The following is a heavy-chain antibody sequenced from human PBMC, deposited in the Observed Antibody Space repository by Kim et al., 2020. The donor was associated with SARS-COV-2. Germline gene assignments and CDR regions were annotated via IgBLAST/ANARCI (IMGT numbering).Heavy chain of an antibody. CDR3: GRLLNNDSYRGSSVDS. CDR1: GFTFSIYW. J-gene: IGHJ5*01. V-gene: IGHV3-7*03. Sequence: GGSLRLSCAASGFTFSIYWMSWVRQAPGKGLEWVSTIKHVGGEKYSVDSVKGRFTTSRDNAKNSLSLQMNSMRAETTAVYYVGRLLNNDSYRGSSVDS. D-gene: IGHD1-1*01. CDR2: IKHVGGEK.